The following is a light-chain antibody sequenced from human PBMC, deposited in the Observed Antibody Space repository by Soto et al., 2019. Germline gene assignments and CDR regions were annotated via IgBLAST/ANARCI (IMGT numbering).Light chain of an antibody. CDR3: KSYDRSLSGYV. CDR2: GNS. J-gene: IGLJ1*01. V-gene: IGLV1-40*01. Sequence: QSVLTQPPSVSGAPGQRVTISCTGSSSNIGAGYDVHWYQQLPGTAPKLLIYGNSNRPSGVPDRFSGSKSGTSASLDITGIQAEDEADYYCKSYDRSLSGYVFGTGTKATV. CDR1: SSNIGAGYD.